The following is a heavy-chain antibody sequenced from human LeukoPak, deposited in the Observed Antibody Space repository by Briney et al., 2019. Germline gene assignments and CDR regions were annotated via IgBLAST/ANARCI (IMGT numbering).Heavy chain of an antibody. D-gene: IGHD2-15*01. J-gene: IGHJ4*02. CDR3: ARHNFLGTKEVVVAATHYAKDPSS. V-gene: IGHV4-34*01. CDR2: INHSGST. CDR1: GGSFSGYY. Sequence: PSETLSLTCAVYGGSFSGYYWSWIRQPPGKGLEWIGEINHSGSTNYNPSLKSRVTISVDTSKNQFSLKLSSVTAADTAVYYCARHNFLGTKEVVVAATHYAKDPSSWGQGTLVTVSS.